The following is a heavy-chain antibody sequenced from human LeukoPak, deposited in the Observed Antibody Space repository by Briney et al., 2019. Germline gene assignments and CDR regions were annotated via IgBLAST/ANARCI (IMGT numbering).Heavy chain of an antibody. Sequence: QSGGSLRLSCAASGFTFSSYWVNWARQAPGKGLEWVASINHNGNVNYYVDSVKGRFTISRDNAKNPLYLQMSNLRAEDTAVYFCARGGGLDVWGQGATVTVSS. J-gene: IGHJ6*02. CDR3: ARGGGLDV. D-gene: IGHD3-16*01. CDR1: GFTFSSYW. V-gene: IGHV3-7*03. CDR2: INHNGNVN.